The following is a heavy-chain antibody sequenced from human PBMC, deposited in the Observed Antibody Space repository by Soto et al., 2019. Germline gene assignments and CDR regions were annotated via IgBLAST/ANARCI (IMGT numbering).Heavy chain of an antibody. V-gene: IGHV4-4*02. CDR2: IYHSGNT. J-gene: IGHJ1*01. Sequence: SSETLSLTCAVSGDSISSGAWWSWVRQSPGKGLQWIGEIYHSGNTRNNPSLKRRVTMPVDKSNNQFSLNLMSVTAADTATYYCARDSRTGCSSTDCYMSWGRGILVTVYS. CDR3: ARDSRTGCSSTDCYMS. D-gene: IGHD2-2*01. CDR1: GDSISSGAW.